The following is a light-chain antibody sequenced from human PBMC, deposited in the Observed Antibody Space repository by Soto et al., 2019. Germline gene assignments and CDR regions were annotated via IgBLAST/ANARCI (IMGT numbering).Light chain of an antibody. CDR2: GAS. V-gene: IGKV3-20*01. CDR1: QTVRSTS. Sequence: EIVLTQSPGTLSLSPGEGATLSCRASQTVRSTSLAWYQRRPGQAPRLLIYGASTRATGIPDRFSGSGSETDFTLTINRLEPEDFAVYYCQHYGSSPWTFGQGTKVEIK. CDR3: QHYGSSPWT. J-gene: IGKJ1*01.